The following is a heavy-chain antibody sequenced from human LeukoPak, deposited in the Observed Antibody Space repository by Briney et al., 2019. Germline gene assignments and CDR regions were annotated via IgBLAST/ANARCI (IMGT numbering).Heavy chain of an antibody. Sequence: GGSLRLSCAASGFTFSSYAMSWVRQAPGKGLEWVSAISGSGGSTYYADSVKGRFTISRDNSKSTLYLQMNSLRAEDTAVYYCAKFEDIVVVPAAIAFDIWGQGTMVTVSS. D-gene: IGHD2-2*01. J-gene: IGHJ3*02. CDR2: ISGSGGST. V-gene: IGHV3-23*01. CDR1: GFTFSSYA. CDR3: AKFEDIVVVPAAIAFDI.